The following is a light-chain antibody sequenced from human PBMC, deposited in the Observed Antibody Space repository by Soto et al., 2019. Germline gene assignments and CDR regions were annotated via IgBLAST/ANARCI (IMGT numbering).Light chain of an antibody. J-gene: IGLJ1*01. CDR2: EGT. Sequence: QSVLTQPASVSGSPGQSITISCTGTSSDVGSYNLVSWYQQHPGKAPKLMIYEGTKRPSGVSNRFSGSKPGNTASLTIYGLQAEDGADYFCSLYAGAGTYVFGTGTKVTVL. CDR3: SLYAGAGTYV. V-gene: IGLV2-23*01. CDR1: SSDVGSYNL.